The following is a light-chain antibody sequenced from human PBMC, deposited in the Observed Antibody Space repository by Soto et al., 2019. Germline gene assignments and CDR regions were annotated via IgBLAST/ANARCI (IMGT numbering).Light chain of an antibody. Sequence: QSALTQPASVSGSPGQSITISCTGTSSDVGGYNYVSWYQQHPGKAPKLMIYDVSNRPSGVSNRFSGSKSGNTASLTISGLXXXXXXXXYCSSYTSSSTLLYVFGTGTKLT. CDR3: SSYTSSSTLLYV. J-gene: IGLJ1*01. CDR2: DVS. V-gene: IGLV2-14*01. CDR1: SSDVGGYNY.